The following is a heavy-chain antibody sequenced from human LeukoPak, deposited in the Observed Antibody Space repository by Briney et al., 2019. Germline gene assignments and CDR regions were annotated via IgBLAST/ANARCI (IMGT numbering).Heavy chain of an antibody. V-gene: IGHV3-30*03. J-gene: IGHJ4*02. Sequence: GGSLRLSCAASGFTFSSYGMHWVRQAPGKGLEWVAVISYDGSNKYYADSVKGRFTISRDNAQNSVYLQMNNLRPEDSALYYCARAKVTVPGGDFWGQGTLVTVSS. CDR1: GFTFSSYG. D-gene: IGHD4-17*01. CDR3: ARAKVTVPGGDF. CDR2: ISYDGSNK.